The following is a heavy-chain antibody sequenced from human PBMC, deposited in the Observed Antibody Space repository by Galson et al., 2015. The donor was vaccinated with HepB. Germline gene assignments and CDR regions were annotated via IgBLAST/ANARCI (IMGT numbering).Heavy chain of an antibody. CDR1: GFTFRNYA. CDR2: ISNSGGTT. V-gene: IGHV3-23*01. Sequence: SLRLSCAASGFTFRNYAMSWVRQAPGKGLEWVSTISNSGGTTYYVGSVKGRFTISRDNSKSTLFLQVNNLRAEDTAIYYCARTLYDYIWGSDRYYYGMDLWGRGTAVAVS. D-gene: IGHD3-16*02. CDR3: ARTLYDYIWGSDRYYYGMDL. J-gene: IGHJ6*02.